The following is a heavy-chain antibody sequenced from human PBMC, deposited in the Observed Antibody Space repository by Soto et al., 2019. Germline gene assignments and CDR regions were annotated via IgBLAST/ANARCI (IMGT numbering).Heavy chain of an antibody. Sequence: EVQLVVSGGLVVRPGGSLRLSCAGSGFTFDDHTMHWVRQAPGKGLEWVSLITWDAGSAFYADSVRGRFTISRDNSKNSLYLQMNSLRTEESALYYCAKEKDRSFYYWGRGTPVTVSS. J-gene: IGHJ4*02. CDR1: GFTFDDHT. V-gene: IGHV3-43*01. D-gene: IGHD3-10*01. CDR2: ITWDAGSA. CDR3: AKEKDRSFYY.